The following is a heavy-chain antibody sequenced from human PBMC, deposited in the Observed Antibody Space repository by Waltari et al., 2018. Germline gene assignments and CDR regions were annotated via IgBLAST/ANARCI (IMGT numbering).Heavy chain of an antibody. J-gene: IGHJ6*03. CDR2: IIPIFGTA. D-gene: IGHD6-13*01. CDR1: GGTFSSYA. Sequence: QVQLVQSVAEVKKPGSSVKVSCKASGGTFSSYAIIWVRQAPGHGLEWMGGIIPIFGTANYAQKFQGRVTITADESTSTAYMELSSLRSEDTAVYYCARGIAAAGPDYYYYYMDVWGKGTTVTISS. CDR3: ARGIAAAGPDYYYYYMDV. V-gene: IGHV1-69*12.